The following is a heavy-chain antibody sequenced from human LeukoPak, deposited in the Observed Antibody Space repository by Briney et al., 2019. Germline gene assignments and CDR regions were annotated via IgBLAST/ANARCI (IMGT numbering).Heavy chain of an antibody. V-gene: IGHV4-34*01. CDR3: ARGFYRRAFDI. D-gene: IGHD3-16*02. Sequence: SETLSLTCAVYGGSFSGYYWSWIRQPPGKGLEWIGEINHSGSTNYNPSLKSRVTISVDTSKNQFSLKLSSVTAADTAVYYCARGFYRRAFDIWGQGTMVTVSS. CDR2: INHSGST. J-gene: IGHJ3*02. CDR1: GGSFSGYY.